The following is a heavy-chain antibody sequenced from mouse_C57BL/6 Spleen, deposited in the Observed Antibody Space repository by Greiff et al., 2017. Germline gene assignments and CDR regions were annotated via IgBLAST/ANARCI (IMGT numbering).Heavy chain of an antibody. CDR1: GYTFTSYW. D-gene: IGHD1-1*01. V-gene: IGHV1-72*01. J-gene: IGHJ2*01. CDR3: ARWDGSSYADFDY. CDR2: IDPNSGGT. Sequence: QVQLKQSGAELVKPGASVKLSCKASGYTFTSYWMHWVKQRPGRGLEWIGRIDPNSGGTKYNEKFKSKATLTVDKPSSTAYMQLSSLTSEDSAVYYCARWDGSSYADFDYWGQGTTLTVSS.